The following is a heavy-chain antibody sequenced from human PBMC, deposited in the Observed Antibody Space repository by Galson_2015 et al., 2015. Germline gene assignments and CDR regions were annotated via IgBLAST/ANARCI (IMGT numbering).Heavy chain of an antibody. CDR2: INPKGGVT. Sequence: SVKVSCKASGYTFTGYYLHWVRQAPGQGLEWMGRINPKGGVTNYAHKFQGRVTMTRDTSISTAYMELSRLRSDDTAVYYCARAWVGFLEWLLDYYYMDVWGKGTTVTVSS. V-gene: IGHV1-2*06. J-gene: IGHJ6*03. CDR3: ARAWVGFLEWLLDYYYMDV. D-gene: IGHD3-3*01. CDR1: GYTFTGYY.